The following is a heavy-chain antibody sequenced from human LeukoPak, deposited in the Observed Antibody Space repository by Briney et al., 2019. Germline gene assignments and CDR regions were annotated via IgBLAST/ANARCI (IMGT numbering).Heavy chain of an antibody. V-gene: IGHV1-2*02. Sequence: ASVKISCKASGYTFRGNYIHWLRQAPAQGLEWMGWIDANNGDTKSAQKFQGRVTMSRDTSISTAYMDLSSLRPDDAAVYYCARDPSSVTLYFFDYWGQGTLVTVSS. CDR1: GYTFRGNY. CDR2: IDANNGDT. D-gene: IGHD4-11*01. CDR3: ARDPSSVTLYFFDY. J-gene: IGHJ4*02.